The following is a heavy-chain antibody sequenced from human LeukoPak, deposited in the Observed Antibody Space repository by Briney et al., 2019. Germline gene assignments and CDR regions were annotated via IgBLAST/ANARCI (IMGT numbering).Heavy chain of an antibody. J-gene: IGHJ2*01. CDR1: GFTFSSYS. CDR3: ARVHCSGRGCFQRLHQGPIDL. D-gene: IGHD2-15*01. CDR2: ISSSSSYI. V-gene: IGHV3-21*01. Sequence: GGSLRLSCAASGFTFSSYSMNWVRQAPGKGLEWVSSISSSSSYIYYADSVRGRFTVSRDNAKSSLFLQMDSLRDDDTAVYYCARVHCSGRGCFQRLHQGPIDL.